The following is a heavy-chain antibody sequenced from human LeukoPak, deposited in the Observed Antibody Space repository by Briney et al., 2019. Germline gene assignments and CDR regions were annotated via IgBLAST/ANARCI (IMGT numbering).Heavy chain of an antibody. CDR2: INYSGST. V-gene: IGHV4-38-2*02. CDR1: GYSISSGYY. D-gene: IGHD3-3*02. J-gene: IGHJ6*03. CDR3: ARGIRKWQAINHYYYFYMDV. Sequence: SETLSLTCTVSGYSISSGYYWGWIRQPPGKGLEWIGEINYSGSTNYNPSLKSRVTISVDMSKNQFSLKLSSVTAADTAVYYCARGIRKWQAINHYYYFYMDVWGKGTTVTVSS.